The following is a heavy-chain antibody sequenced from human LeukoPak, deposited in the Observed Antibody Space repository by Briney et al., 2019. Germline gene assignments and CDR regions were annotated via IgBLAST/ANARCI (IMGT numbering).Heavy chain of an antibody. V-gene: IGHV3-48*03. Sequence: GGSLRLSCEASGFAFNIYQMNWVRQAPGKGLEWVSSIDRIPSILYYADSVRGRFTFSRDNAAMYLQMNSLRPDDTAVYYCARSAVSGSDSYFDSWGQGTLVTVSS. CDR3: ARSAVSGSDSYFDS. J-gene: IGHJ4*02. CDR1: GFAFNIYQ. CDR2: IDRIPSIL. D-gene: IGHD5-12*01.